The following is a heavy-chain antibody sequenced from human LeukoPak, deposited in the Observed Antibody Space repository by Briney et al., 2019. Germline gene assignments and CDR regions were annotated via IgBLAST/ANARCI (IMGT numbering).Heavy chain of an antibody. V-gene: IGHV1-2*04. CDR1: GYTFTDYY. J-gene: IGHJ4*02. CDR2: MNANSGDT. CDR3: ARGLPRYCSSTSCYVY. D-gene: IGHD2-2*01. Sequence: ASVKVSCKTSGYTFTDYYMHWVRQAPGQGLEWMGWMNANSGDTKYAQKFQGWVTMTRDTSISTAYMELSRLRSDDTAVYYCARGLPRYCSSTSCYVYWGQGTLVTVSS.